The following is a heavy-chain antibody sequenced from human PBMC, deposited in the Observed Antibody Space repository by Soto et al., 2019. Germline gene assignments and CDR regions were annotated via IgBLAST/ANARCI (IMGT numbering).Heavy chain of an antibody. J-gene: IGHJ6*02. CDR2: IYYSGST. CDR1: GGSISSYY. D-gene: IGHD4-17*01. V-gene: IGHV4-59*12. Sequence: SETLSLTCTVSGGSISSYYWSWIRQPPGKGLEWIGYIYYSGSTNYNPSLKSRVTISVDTSKNQFSLKLSSVTAADTAVYYCARWKYGDGYYYYGMDVWGQGTTVTVSS. CDR3: ARWKYGDGYYYYGMDV.